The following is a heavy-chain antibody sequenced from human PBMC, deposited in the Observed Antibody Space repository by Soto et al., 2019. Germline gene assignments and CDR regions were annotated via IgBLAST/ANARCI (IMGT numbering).Heavy chain of an antibody. CDR2: IYYSGST. J-gene: IGHJ6*02. D-gene: IGHD1-7*01. V-gene: IGHV4-59*01. CDR1: GGSISSYY. CDR3: ARVPYITGTTLEYGMDV. Sequence: SETLSLTCTVSGGSISSYYWSWIRQPPGKGLEWIGYIYYSGSTNYNPSLKSRVTISVDTSKNQFSLKLSSVTAADTAVYYCARVPYITGTTLEYGMDVWGQGTTVTVSS.